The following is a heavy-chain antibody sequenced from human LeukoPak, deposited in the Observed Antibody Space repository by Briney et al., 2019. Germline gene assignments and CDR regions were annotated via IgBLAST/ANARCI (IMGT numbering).Heavy chain of an antibody. J-gene: IGHJ3*02. D-gene: IGHD3-22*01. CDR3: ARRGDYYDSSGITNDAFDI. CDR1: GGSITSSSYY. V-gene: IGHV4-39*07. Sequence: SETLSLTCTVSGGSITSSSYYWGWIRQPPGKGLQWIGSFYYSGSTYYNPSLKSRVTISVDTSKNQFSLKLSSVTAADTAVYYCARRGDYYDSSGITNDAFDIWGQGTMVTVSS. CDR2: FYYSGST.